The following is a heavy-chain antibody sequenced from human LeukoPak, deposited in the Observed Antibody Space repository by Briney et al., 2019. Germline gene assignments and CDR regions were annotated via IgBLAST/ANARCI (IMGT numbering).Heavy chain of an antibody. J-gene: IGHJ3*02. CDR2: INPSGGSI. Sequence: ASVKVSCKASGYIFTSYYMYWVRQAPGQGLEWMGIINPSGGSIRYSKKFQGRVTMTRDTSTSTVYMELSRLRSEDTAVYYCARGRNYYDSSRYYYEGDAFDIWGQGTMVTVSS. D-gene: IGHD3-22*01. CDR3: ARGRNYYDSSRYYYEGDAFDI. V-gene: IGHV1-46*01. CDR1: GYIFTSYY.